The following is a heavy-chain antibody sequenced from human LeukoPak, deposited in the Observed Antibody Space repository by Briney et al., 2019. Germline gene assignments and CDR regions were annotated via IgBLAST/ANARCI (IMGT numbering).Heavy chain of an antibody. V-gene: IGHV3-23*01. CDR2: IGGRGGST. CDR1: GFRFSDFT. Sequence: GGSLRLSCAASGFRFSDFTMTWVRQAPGKGPEWVSAIGGRGGSTYYADSLGGRLTISRDNSKDMVYLQMNSLKVEDTATYYCGKEGGPWGQGTKVTVSS. D-gene: IGHD3-16*01. J-gene: IGHJ5*02. CDR3: GKEGGP.